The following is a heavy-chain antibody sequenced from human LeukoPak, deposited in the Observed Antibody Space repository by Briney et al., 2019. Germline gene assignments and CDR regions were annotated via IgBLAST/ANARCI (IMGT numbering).Heavy chain of an antibody. CDR1: GYTFTSYD. CDR2: MNPNSGNT. CDR3: AVDFWSGYSNWFDP. Sequence: ASVKVSCKASGYTFTSYDINWVRQATGQGLEWMGWMNPNSGNTGCAQKFQGRVTMTRNTSISTAYMELSSLRSEDTAVYYCAVDFWSGYSNWFDPWGQGTLVTVSS. V-gene: IGHV1-8*01. J-gene: IGHJ5*02. D-gene: IGHD3-3*01.